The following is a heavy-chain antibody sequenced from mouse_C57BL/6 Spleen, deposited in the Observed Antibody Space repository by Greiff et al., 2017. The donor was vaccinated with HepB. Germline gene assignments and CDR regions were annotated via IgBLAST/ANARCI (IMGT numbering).Heavy chain of an antibody. CDR3: ARPYGSSYWYFDV. CDR2: INPSSGYT. J-gene: IGHJ1*03. D-gene: IGHD1-1*01. Sequence: QVQLQQSGAELARPGASVKMSCKASGYTFTSYTMHWVNQRPGQGLEWIGYINPSSGYTKYNQKFKDKATLTADKSSSTAYMQLSSLTSEDSAVYYCARPYGSSYWYFDVWGTGTTVTVSS. V-gene: IGHV1-4*01. CDR1: GYTFTSYT.